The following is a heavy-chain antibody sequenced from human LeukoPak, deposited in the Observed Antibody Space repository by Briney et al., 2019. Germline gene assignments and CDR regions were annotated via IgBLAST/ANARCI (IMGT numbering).Heavy chain of an antibody. CDR3: ARDFYHCSSTSCPFDY. D-gene: IGHD2-2*01. Sequence: GGSLRLSCAASGFTFNSYSVNWVRQAPGKGLEWVSAISGSGGSTYYADSVKGRFTISRDNSKNTLYLQMNSLRAEDTAVYYCARDFYHCSSTSCPFDYWGQGTLVTVSS. CDR2: ISGSGGST. J-gene: IGHJ4*02. CDR1: GFTFNSYS. V-gene: IGHV3-23*01.